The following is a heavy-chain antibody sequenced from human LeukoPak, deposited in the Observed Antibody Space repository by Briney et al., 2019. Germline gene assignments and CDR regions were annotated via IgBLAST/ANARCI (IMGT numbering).Heavy chain of an antibody. V-gene: IGHV3-15*01. Sequence: GGSLRLSCAASGFTFSYAWMTWVRQAPGTGLGWVGRIKCKTDGGTTDYAAPVKGRFTISRDDSKNTLYLQMNSLKSDDTAVYYCATDLRGRGPNPLSSRIDYWGQGTLVTVSS. CDR3: ATDLRGRGPNPLSSRIDY. CDR1: GFTFSYAW. J-gene: IGHJ4*02. D-gene: IGHD2/OR15-2a*01. CDR2: IKCKTDGGTT.